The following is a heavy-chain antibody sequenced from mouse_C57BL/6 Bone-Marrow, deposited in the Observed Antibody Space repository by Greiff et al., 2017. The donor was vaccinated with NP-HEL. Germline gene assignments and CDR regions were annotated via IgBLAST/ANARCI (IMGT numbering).Heavy chain of an antibody. CDR2: ISDGGSYT. V-gene: IGHV5-4*01. CDR1: GFTFSSYA. Sequence: EVQGVESGGGLVKPGGSLKLSCAASGFTFSSYAMSWVRQTPEKRLEWVATISDGGSYTYYPDNVKGRFTISRDNAKNNLYLQMSQLKSEDTAMYYCAREGVTGTGDFDYWGQGTTLTVSS. D-gene: IGHD4-1*01. J-gene: IGHJ2*01. CDR3: AREGVTGTGDFDY.